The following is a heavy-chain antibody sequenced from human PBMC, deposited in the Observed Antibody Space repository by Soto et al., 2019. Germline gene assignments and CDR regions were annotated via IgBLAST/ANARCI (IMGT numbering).Heavy chain of an antibody. Sequence: EVQLVESGGGLVQPGGSLRLSCAASGFTFSSNWMSWVRQAPGKGLEWVANIKQDGSETYYVDSVKGRFTISRDNAKNSLYLQMNSLRAVDTAVYYCARDLGNYGDYFDYWGQGTLVTVSS. J-gene: IGHJ4*02. CDR1: GFTFSSNW. CDR2: IKQDGSET. V-gene: IGHV3-7*01. D-gene: IGHD4-17*01. CDR3: ARDLGNYGDYFDY.